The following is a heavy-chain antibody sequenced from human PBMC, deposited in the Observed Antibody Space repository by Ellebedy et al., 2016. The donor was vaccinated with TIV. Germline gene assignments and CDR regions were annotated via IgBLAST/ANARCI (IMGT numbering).Heavy chain of an antibody. CDR3: AKGGLGQQQEDGMDV. CDR2: ISYDGSNK. J-gene: IGHJ6*02. D-gene: IGHD6-13*01. V-gene: IGHV3-30*18. Sequence: GGSLTLSXAASGFTFSSYGMHWVRQAPGKGLEWVAVISYDGSNKYYADSVKGRFTISRDNSKNTLYLQMNSLRAEDTAVYYCAKGGLGQQQEDGMDVWGQGTTVTVSS. CDR1: GFTFSSYG.